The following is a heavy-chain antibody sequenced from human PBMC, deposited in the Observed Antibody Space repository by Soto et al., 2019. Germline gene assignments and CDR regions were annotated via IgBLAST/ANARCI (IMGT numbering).Heavy chain of an antibody. V-gene: IGHV1-2*02. Sequence: ASVKVSCKASGSTFTDYYIHWVRQAPGQGLEWMGWINPNTGGTNYAQKFQGRVTMTRDTSISTAYMELSRLRSDDTAVYYCARGPPAVAVDYWGQGTLVTVSS. CDR1: GSTFTDYY. D-gene: IGHD6-19*01. CDR2: INPNTGGT. CDR3: ARGPPAVAVDY. J-gene: IGHJ4*02.